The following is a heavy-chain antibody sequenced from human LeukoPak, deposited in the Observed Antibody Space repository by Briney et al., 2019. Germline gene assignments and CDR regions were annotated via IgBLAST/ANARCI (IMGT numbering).Heavy chain of an antibody. CDR2: IYYSGST. D-gene: IGHD2-15*01. V-gene: IGHV4-39*01. CDR1: GGSISSSSYY. J-gene: IGHJ4*02. CDR3: ARSLLRGYCSGGSCYSGVPDFDY. Sequence: NPSETLSLTCTVSGGSISSSSYYWGWIRQPPGKGLEWIGSIYYSGSTYYNPSLKSRVTISVDTSKNQFSLKLSSVTAADTAVYYCARSLLRGYCSGGSCYSGVPDFDYWGQGTLVTVSS.